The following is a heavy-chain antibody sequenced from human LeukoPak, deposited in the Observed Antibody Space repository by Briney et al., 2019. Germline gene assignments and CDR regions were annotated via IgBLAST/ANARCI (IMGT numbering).Heavy chain of an antibody. D-gene: IGHD6-13*01. Sequence: SETLSLTCAVYGGSFSGYYWSWIRQPPGKGLEWSGEINHSGSTNYNPSLKSRVTISVDTSKNQFSLKLSSVTAAATAVYYCARGGGIAAAGTNFDYWGQGTLVTVSS. CDR1: GGSFSGYY. V-gene: IGHV4-34*01. CDR2: INHSGST. CDR3: ARGGGIAAAGTNFDY. J-gene: IGHJ4*02.